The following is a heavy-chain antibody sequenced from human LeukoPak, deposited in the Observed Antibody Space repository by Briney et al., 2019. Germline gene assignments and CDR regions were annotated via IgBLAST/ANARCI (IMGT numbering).Heavy chain of an antibody. Sequence: PSETLSLTCTVSGGSISSSSYYWGWIRQPPGKGLEWIGSIYYSGSTYYNPSVKSRVTIFVDTSKNQFSLRLGSVTAADTAVYYCAGTKEQLYYFDHWGQGTLVTVSS. CDR3: AGTKEQLYYFDH. CDR2: IYYSGST. D-gene: IGHD6-13*01. CDR1: GGSISSSSYY. V-gene: IGHV4-39*07. J-gene: IGHJ4*02.